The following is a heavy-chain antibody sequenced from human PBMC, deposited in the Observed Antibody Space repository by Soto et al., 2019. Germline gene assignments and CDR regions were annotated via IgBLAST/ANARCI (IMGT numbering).Heavy chain of an antibody. V-gene: IGHV3-72*01. J-gene: IGHJ6*02. Sequence: EVELVESGGGLVQAGGSLRVSCGVSGFTSSDHYMDWVRQAPGKGLEWVGRTANKRSRYTKGYAASVKGRFIISREDSKNSVYLQMTSLKTGETAVYYCARAGFGHGLDVWGQGTRVTVSS. D-gene: IGHD3-16*01. CDR2: TANKRSRYTK. CDR3: ARAGFGHGLDV. CDR1: GFTSSDHY.